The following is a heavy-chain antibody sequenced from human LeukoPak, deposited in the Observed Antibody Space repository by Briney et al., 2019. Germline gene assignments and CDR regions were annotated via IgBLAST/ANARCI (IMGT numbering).Heavy chain of an antibody. CDR1: GFTFSSYS. D-gene: IGHD4-11*01. J-gene: IGHJ4*02. CDR3: ARDPHPFADYIRGFDS. Sequence: PGGSLRLSCAASGFTFSSYSMSWVRQAPGKGLEWVSSISSSSGYIYYADSLKGRFTISRDNAKNSLYLQMNSLRAEDTAVYYCARDPHPFADYIRGFDSWGQGTLVTVSS. CDR2: ISSSSGYI. V-gene: IGHV3-21*01.